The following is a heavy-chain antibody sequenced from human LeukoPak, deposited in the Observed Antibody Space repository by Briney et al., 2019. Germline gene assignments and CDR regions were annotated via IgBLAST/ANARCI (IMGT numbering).Heavy chain of an antibody. CDR1: GGSISSISYY. CDR2: SCYSGST. D-gene: IGHD3-10*01. V-gene: IGHV4-39*01. Sequence: KASETLSLTCTVSGGSISSISYYWRWIRQPPGKGLEWIGGSCYSGSTHYNPSLKSRVTISVDTSKNQFSLKLSSVTAADTAVYYCARPDGSGSYYGSSFDYWGQGTLVTVSS. J-gene: IGHJ4*02. CDR3: ARPDGSGSYYGSSFDY.